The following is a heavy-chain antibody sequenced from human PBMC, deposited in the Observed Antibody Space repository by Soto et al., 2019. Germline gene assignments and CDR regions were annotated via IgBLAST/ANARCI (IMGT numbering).Heavy chain of an antibody. CDR3: AKGDYYDSSGYYTSLFDY. CDR1: GFTFSSYG. D-gene: IGHD3-22*01. J-gene: IGHJ4*02. CDR2: ISYDGSNK. Sequence: QVQLVESGGGVVQPGRSLRLSCAASGFTFSSYGMHWVRQAPGKGLEWVAVISYDGSNKYYADSVKGRFTISRDNSKNTLYLQMHSLRAEDTAVYYCAKGDYYDSSGYYTSLFDYWGQGTLVTVSS. V-gene: IGHV3-30*18.